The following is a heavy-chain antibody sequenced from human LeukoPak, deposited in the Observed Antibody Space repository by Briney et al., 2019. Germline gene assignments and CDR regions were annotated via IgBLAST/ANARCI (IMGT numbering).Heavy chain of an antibody. CDR2: IYHSGST. CDR3: ARQWEFDY. V-gene: IGHV4-38-2*02. D-gene: IGHD1-26*01. CDR1: GYSISSGYY. J-gene: IGHJ4*02. Sequence: SETLSLTCTVSGYSISSGYYWGWIRQPPGKGLEWIGSIYHSGSTYYNPSLKSRVTISVDTSKNQFSLKLSSVTAADTAVYYCARQWEFDYWGQGTLVTVSS.